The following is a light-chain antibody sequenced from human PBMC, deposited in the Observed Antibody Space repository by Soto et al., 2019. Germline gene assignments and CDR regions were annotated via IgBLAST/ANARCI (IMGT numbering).Light chain of an antibody. CDR3: QQYGSSPQT. V-gene: IGKV3-20*01. CDR2: GAS. Sequence: EIVLTQSPGTLYLSPGERATLSCRASQSVSSSYLAWYQQKPGQAPRLLIYGASSRATGIPDRFSGSGSGTDFTLTISRLEPEDFAVYYCQQYGSSPQTFGKGTKVEIK. CDR1: QSVSSSY. J-gene: IGKJ1*01.